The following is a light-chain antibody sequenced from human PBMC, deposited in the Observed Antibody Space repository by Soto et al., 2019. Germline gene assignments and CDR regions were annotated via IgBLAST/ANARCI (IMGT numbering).Light chain of an antibody. CDR1: RSISSW. CDR2: KAS. Sequence: DIQMTQSPSTLSASVGDRVTITCRASRSISSWLAWYQQKPGKAPKLLIYKASSLESGVPSRFSGSGSGTDFTLTISSLQPEDFATYYCQQANSFPFTFGPGTKVDFK. J-gene: IGKJ3*01. CDR3: QQANSFPFT. V-gene: IGKV1-5*03.